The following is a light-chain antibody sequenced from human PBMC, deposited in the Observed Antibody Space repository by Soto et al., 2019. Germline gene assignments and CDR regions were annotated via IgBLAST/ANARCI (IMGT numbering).Light chain of an antibody. Sequence: EIVLTQSPGTLSLSPGERATLSCRASQSVTNNYLAWYQRKPGQPPRLLIYGTSYRSTDIPRRFSGSGSGTDFALTITRLEPEDFAVYYCQQYCSSPPTFGQGTKVEIK. J-gene: IGKJ1*01. CDR2: GTS. CDR1: QSVTNNY. V-gene: IGKV3-20*01. CDR3: QQYCSSPPT.